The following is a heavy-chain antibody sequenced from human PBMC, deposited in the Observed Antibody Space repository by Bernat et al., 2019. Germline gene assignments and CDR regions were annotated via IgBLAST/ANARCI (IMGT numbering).Heavy chain of an antibody. CDR1: GFTFSSYA. CDR2: ISYDGSNK. J-gene: IGHJ4*02. V-gene: IGHV3-30-3*01. Sequence: QVQLVESGGGVVQPGRSLRLSCAASGFTFSSYAMHWVRQAPGKGLEWVAVISYDGSNKYYADSVKGRFTISRDNSKNTLYLQMNSLRGEDTAVYYCARDMRVVVVVPAAIDYWGQGTLVTVSS. CDR3: ARDMRVVVVVPAAIDY. D-gene: IGHD2-2*02.